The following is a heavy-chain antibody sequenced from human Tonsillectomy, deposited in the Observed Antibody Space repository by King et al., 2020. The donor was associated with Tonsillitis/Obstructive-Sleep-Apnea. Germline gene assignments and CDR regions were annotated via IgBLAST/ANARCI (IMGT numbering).Heavy chain of an antibody. V-gene: IGHV5-10-1*01. J-gene: IGHJ5*02. CDR1: GYNFTNYW. Sequence: QLVQSGAEVKKPGESLRISCKGSGYNFTNYWINWVRQMPGKGLEWMGLIDPSDSYTNYSPSFQGHVTISTDKSINTAYLQWSSLKASDTAIYYCARRVYTWFDPWGQGTLVTVSS. CDR2: IDPSDSYT. CDR3: ARRVYTWFDP.